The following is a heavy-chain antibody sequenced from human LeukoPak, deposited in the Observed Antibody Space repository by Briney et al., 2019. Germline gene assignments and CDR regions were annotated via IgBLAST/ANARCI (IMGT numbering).Heavy chain of an antibody. D-gene: IGHD2-2*01. CDR3: ASSSQLLYYYYYGMDV. CDR1: GYTFTCYY. J-gene: IGHJ6*02. CDR2: INPNSGGT. V-gene: IGHV1-2*02. Sequence: ASVKVSCKASGYTFTCYYMHWVRQAPGQGLEWMGWINPNSGGTNYAQKFQGRVTMTRDTSISTAYMELSRLRSDDTAVYYCASSSQLLYYYYYGMDVWGQGTTVTVSS.